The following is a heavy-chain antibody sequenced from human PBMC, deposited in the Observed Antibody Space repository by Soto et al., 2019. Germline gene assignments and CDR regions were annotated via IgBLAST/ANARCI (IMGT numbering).Heavy chain of an antibody. Sequence: GGSLRLSCAASGFTFSSYGMRWVRQAPGKGLEWVAVIWYDGSNKYYADSVKGRFTISRYNSKNTLYLQMNSLRAEDAAVYYCARDRDSSSWYYYYYGMDVWGQGTTVTVSS. V-gene: IGHV3-33*01. CDR3: ARDRDSSSWYYYYYGMDV. CDR2: IWYDGSNK. J-gene: IGHJ6*02. D-gene: IGHD6-13*01. CDR1: GFTFSSYG.